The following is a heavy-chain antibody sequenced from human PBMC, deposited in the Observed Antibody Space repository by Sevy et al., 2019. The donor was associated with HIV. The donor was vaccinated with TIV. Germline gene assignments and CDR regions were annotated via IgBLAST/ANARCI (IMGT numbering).Heavy chain of an antibody. CDR3: VRFSYHDAFDI. D-gene: IGHD3-16*01. CDR2: ISGSGGST. CDR1: GFTFSSYA. J-gene: IGHJ3*02. V-gene: IGHV3-23*01. Sequence: GGSLRLSCAASGFTFSSYAMSWVRQAPGKGLEWVSAISGSGGSTYYADSVEGRFTISRDNSKNTLYLQMNSLRDEDTAVYYCVRFSYHDAFDIWGQGTMVTVSS.